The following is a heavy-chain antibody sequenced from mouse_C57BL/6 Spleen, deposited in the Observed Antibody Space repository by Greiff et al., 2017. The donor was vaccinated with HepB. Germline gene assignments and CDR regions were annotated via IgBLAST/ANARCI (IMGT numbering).Heavy chain of an antibody. V-gene: IGHV14-4*01. CDR2: IDPENGDT. D-gene: IGHD4-1*01. J-gene: IGHJ2*01. CDR1: GFNIKDDY. CDR3: SILGRRGY. Sequence: EVQLQQSGAELVRPGASVKLSCTASGFNIKDDYMHWVKQRPEQGLEWIGWIDPENGDTEYASKFQGKATITADTSSNTAYLQLSSLTSEDTAVYYCSILGRRGYWGQGTTLTVSS.